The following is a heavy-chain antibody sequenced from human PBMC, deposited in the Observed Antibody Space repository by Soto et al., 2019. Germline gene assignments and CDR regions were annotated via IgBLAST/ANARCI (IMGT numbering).Heavy chain of an antibody. D-gene: IGHD4-4*01. CDR2: IYYSGST. J-gene: IGHJ6*02. Sequence: SETLSLTCTVSGGSISSGGYYWSWIRQHPGKGLEWIGYIYYSGSTYYNPSLKSRVTISVDTSKNQFSLKLSSVTAADTAVYYCARDRLPHINRTTAYGMDVWGQGATVTVSS. CDR3: ARDRLPHINRTTAYGMDV. CDR1: GGSISSGGYY. V-gene: IGHV4-31*03.